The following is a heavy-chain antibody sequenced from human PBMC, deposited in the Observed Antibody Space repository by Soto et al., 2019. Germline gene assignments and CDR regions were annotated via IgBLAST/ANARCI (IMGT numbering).Heavy chain of an antibody. V-gene: IGHV1-18*01. D-gene: IGHD3-10*01. CDR1: GYTFSNYG. J-gene: IGHJ4*02. CDR2: ITPYNGNT. Sequence: QVPLVQSGAEVKKPGASVKVSCKSSGYTFSNYGVTWVRQAPGQGLEWMGWITPYNGNTHYAQKVQGRVTMTTDTSTSTAYMELWSLRSDDTAVYYCARAGDYGSFYFFDYWGQGTLVTVSS. CDR3: ARAGDYGSFYFFDY.